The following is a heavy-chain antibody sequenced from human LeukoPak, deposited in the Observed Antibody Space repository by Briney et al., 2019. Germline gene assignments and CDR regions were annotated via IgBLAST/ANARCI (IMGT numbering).Heavy chain of an antibody. CDR3: AGALGRSSRSAYYYLDV. Sequence: GGSLRLSCTGSGFTFSDYYMSWIRQAPGKGLEWVSYISGNGATIYYADSVKGRFTVSRDNANDSLYLQMNGLRDEDTAMYFCAGALGRSSRSAYYYLDVWGKGTTVIASS. CDR2: ISGNGATI. J-gene: IGHJ6*03. D-gene: IGHD3-3*01. CDR1: GFTFSDYY. V-gene: IGHV3-11*01.